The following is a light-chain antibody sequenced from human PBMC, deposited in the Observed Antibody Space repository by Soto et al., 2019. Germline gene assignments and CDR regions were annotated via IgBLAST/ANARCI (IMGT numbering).Light chain of an antibody. CDR3: QQYYSTSWT. CDR2: WAS. CDR1: QSVLYSSNNKNY. Sequence: DIVMTQSPDSLAVSLGERATINCKSSQSVLYSSNNKNYLAWYQQKPGQPPKLLIYWASTRESGVPDRFSGSGSCTDFTLTISSLQAEDVAVYYCQQYYSTSWTFGQGTKVEIK. V-gene: IGKV4-1*01. J-gene: IGKJ1*01.